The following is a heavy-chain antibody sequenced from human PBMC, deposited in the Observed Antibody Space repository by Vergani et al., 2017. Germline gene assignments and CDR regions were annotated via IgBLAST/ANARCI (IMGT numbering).Heavy chain of an antibody. J-gene: IGHJ4*02. V-gene: IGHV4-39*01. D-gene: IGHD2-21*01. CDR1: GASVSSSVSSSGYS. Sequence: QVRLQESGPGLVKPSETLSLTCTVSGASVSSSVSSSGYSWGWLRQPPGKGLEWIASLYYRGNSYYSPSLRSRLTISVDTSKNQFSLHLTSVTAADTAVYYCARHISVVRPSSMTAFDYWGQGTLVTVSS. CDR3: ARHISVVRPSSMTAFDY. CDR2: LYYRGNS.